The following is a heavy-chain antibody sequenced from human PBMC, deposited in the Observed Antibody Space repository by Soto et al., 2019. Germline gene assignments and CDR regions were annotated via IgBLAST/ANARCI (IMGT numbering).Heavy chain of an antibody. V-gene: IGHV4-34*01. J-gene: IGHJ4*02. D-gene: IGHD6-19*01. CDR2: INHSGST. CDR3: ARGGQGTRIAVAVLYYFDY. CDR1: GGSFSGYY. Sequence: SETLSLTCAVYGGSFSGYYWSWIRQPPGKGLEWIGEINHSGSTNYNPSLKSRVTISVDTSKNQFSLKLSSVTAADTAVYYCARGGQGTRIAVAVLYYFDYWGQGTLVTVSS.